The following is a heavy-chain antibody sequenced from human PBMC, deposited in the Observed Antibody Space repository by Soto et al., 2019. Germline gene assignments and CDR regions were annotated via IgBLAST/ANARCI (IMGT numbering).Heavy chain of an antibody. J-gene: IGHJ5*02. Sequence: QVQLVQSGAEVKKPGASVRVSCKASGYTFTSYDINWVRQATGQGLEWMGWMNPNSGNTGYAQKFQGRVIMPRDTSISTAYMELSSLTSEDTAVYYCTSGKRLDPWGQGTLVTVSS. CDR1: GYTFTSYD. CDR3: TSGKRLDP. CDR2: MNPNSGNT. V-gene: IGHV1-8*01.